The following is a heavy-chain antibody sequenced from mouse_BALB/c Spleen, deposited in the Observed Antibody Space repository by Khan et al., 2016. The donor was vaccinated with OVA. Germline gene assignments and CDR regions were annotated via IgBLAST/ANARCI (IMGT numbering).Heavy chain of an antibody. D-gene: IGHD1-1*01. V-gene: IGHV5-9-3*01. CDR2: ISSGGSFT. Sequence: EVELVESGGDLVKPGGSLKLSCAASGFTFSDYGLSWVRQTPEKRLEWVATISSGGSFTYYLDSVKGRFTISRDSAKNTLYLHMSSLRSEDTAVYYCTGSPGYYGSNYFDQWGQGTGLTVSS. CDR3: TGSPGYYGSNYFDQ. J-gene: IGHJ2*03. CDR1: GFTFSDYG.